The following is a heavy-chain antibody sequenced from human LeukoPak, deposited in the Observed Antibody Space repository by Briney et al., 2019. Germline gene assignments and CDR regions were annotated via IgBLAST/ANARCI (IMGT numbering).Heavy chain of an antibody. CDR1: GGSISSYY. D-gene: IGHD5-18*01. J-gene: IGHJ4*02. CDR2: IYYSGST. Sequence: SETLSLTCTVSGGSISSYYWSWIRQPPGKGLEWIGYIYYSGSTNYNPSLKSRVTISVDTSKNQFSLKLSSVTAADTAAYYCARFVRGYSYGLDYWGQGTLVTVSS. V-gene: IGHV4-59*01. CDR3: ARFVRGYSYGLDY.